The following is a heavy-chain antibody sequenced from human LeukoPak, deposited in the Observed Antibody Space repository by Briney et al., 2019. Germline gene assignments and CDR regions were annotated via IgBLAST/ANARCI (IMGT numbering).Heavy chain of an antibody. D-gene: IGHD1-20*01. V-gene: IGHV3-74*01. CDR1: VFTFSSFW. CDR3: ASSFRITGTTYYY. CDR2: VSSDGRIT. Sequence: GGPLRLSCSASVFTFSSFWMLCVRHVRGKALVWVSGVSSDGRITNYADFVKGRFTVSRDSAKNTLSLQMDSLRADDTAIYYCASSFRITGTTYYYWGQGTLVTVSS. J-gene: IGHJ4*02.